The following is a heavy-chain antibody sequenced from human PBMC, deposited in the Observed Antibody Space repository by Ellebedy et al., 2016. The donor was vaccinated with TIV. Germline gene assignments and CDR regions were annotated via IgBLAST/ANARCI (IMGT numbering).Heavy chain of an antibody. CDR3: GRAREPGPFAYYYYGMDV. CDR2: IPASGTGI. D-gene: IGHD1-1*01. CDR1: GFTFSDYF. J-gene: IGHJ6*02. V-gene: IGHV3-11*04. Sequence: PSETLSLTCAGSGFTFSDYFMSWVRQAPGKGLEWISYIPASGTGIYYADSVKGRFTVARDNANKSLHLQMNNLRGDDTAVYYCGRAREPGPFAYYYYGMDVWGQGTTVTVSS.